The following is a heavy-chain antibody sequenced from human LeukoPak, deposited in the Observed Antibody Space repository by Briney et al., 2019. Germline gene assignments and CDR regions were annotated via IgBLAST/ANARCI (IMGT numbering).Heavy chain of an antibody. CDR1: GGSIRSSYYY. V-gene: IGHV4-39*07. CDR2: VYDSGST. CDR3: ARRLYYYDSSGEQLLYNWFDP. J-gene: IGHJ5*02. Sequence: SETLSLTCTVSGGSIRSSYYYWGWIRQPPGKGLEWIGSVYDSGSTYYNPSLKSRVTISVDTSKNQFSLKLNSVTAADTAVYYCARRLYYYDSSGEQLLYNWFDPWGQGTLVTVSS. D-gene: IGHD3-22*01.